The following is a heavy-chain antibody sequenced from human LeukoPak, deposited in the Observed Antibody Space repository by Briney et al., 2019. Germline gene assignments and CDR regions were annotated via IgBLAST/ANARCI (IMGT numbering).Heavy chain of an antibody. CDR1: GGSISSGGYY. Sequence: SQTLSLTCTVSGGSISSGGYYWSWIRQPPGKGLEWIGYIYHSGSTYYNPSLKSRVTMSVDRSKNQFSLKLSSVTAADTAVYYCARGAGGTPFDYWGQGTLVTVSS. J-gene: IGHJ4*02. V-gene: IGHV4-30-2*01. D-gene: IGHD1-1*01. CDR3: ARGAGGTPFDY. CDR2: IYHSGST.